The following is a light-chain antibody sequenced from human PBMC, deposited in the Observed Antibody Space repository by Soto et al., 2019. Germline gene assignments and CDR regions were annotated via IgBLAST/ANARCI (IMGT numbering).Light chain of an antibody. CDR2: HVS. CDR3: SSYTSTSTYV. Sequence: SVLTPPASVSWSPGQSITISCTGTSSVVGGYNYVSWYQQYPGKAPKLMIYHVSNRPSGVSNRFSGSKSGNSASLTISGLQAEDEADYYCSSYTSTSTYVFGNGTKVTV. V-gene: IGLV2-14*01. CDR1: SSVVGGYNY. J-gene: IGLJ1*01.